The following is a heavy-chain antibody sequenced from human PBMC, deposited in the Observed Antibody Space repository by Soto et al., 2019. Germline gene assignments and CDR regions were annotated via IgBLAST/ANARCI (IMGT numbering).Heavy chain of an antibody. CDR1: GFTFSRSV. D-gene: IGHD2-2*01. CDR2: IWYDGSNK. Sequence: QVQLVESGGGVVQPGKSLRLSCAASGFTFSRSVMHWVRQAPGKGPEWVATIWYDGSNKYYADSVKGRFTISRDNYNNTLYLQMNSLRAEDTAVYYCARASRPFRGYRSPTSCYGYDAFDIWGQGTMVTVSS. V-gene: IGHV3-33*01. CDR3: ARASRPFRGYRSPTSCYGYDAFDI. J-gene: IGHJ3*02.